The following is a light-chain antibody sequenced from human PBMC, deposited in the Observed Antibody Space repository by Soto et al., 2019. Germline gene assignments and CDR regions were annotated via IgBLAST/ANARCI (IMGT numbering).Light chain of an antibody. CDR2: GAS. CDR3: QQYNNWPPQYT. V-gene: IGKV3-15*01. CDR1: QSVSSN. J-gene: IGKJ2*01. Sequence: EIVMTQSPATLSVSPGDRATLSCRASQSVSSNLAWFQQKPGQAPRLLIYGASTRATGIPARFSGSGSGTEFTLTISSLQSEDFAVYYCQQYNNWPPQYTFGQGTKVDIK.